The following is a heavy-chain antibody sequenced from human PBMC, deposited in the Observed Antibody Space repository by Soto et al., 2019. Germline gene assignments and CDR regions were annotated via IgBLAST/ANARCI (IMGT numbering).Heavy chain of an antibody. V-gene: IGHV1-2*02. J-gene: IGHJ4*02. CDR3: ARVPMNIVGGLDY. D-gene: IGHD2-15*01. Sequence: ASVKVSCKASGYTFTGYYMHWVRQAPGQGLEWMGWINPNSGGTNYAQKFQGRVTMTRDTSISTAYMELSRLRSDDTAVYYCARVPMNIVGGLDYWGQGXLVTVYS. CDR2: INPNSGGT. CDR1: GYTFTGYY.